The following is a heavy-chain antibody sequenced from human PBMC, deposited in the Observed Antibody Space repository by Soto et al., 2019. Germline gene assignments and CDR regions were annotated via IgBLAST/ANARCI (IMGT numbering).Heavy chain of an antibody. J-gene: IGHJ4*02. V-gene: IGHV3-30*18. CDR3: AKSTLYCTNGVCFVLDY. D-gene: IGHD2-8*01. CDR1: GFTFSNYG. CDR2: ISNDGSKQ. Sequence: QVQVVESGGDAVQPGRSLRLSCAASGFTFSNYGMHWVRQAPGKGLEWVAVISNDGSKQYYGDSVKGRFTISRDTSKSTVYLQMNSLRAEDTAVYFCAKSTLYCTNGVCFVLDYWGQGTLVTVSS.